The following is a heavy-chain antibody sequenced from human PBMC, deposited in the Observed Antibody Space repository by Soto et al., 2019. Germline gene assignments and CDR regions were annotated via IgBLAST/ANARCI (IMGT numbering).Heavy chain of an antibody. Sequence: PGGSLRLSCIASGFTFGDYAMSWVRQAPGKGLEWVGFIRSKTYGGTTEYAASVKGRFTISRDNSRSFAYLQMNSLKTEDTAVYYCSRVLYCSTTSCYAMDVWGQGTTVTVSS. CDR3: SRVLYCSTTSCYAMDV. D-gene: IGHD2-2*01. CDR2: IRSKTYGGTT. J-gene: IGHJ6*02. CDR1: GFTFGDYA. V-gene: IGHV3-49*04.